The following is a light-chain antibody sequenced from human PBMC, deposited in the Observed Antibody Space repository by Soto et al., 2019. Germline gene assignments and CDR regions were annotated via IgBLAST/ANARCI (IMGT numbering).Light chain of an antibody. V-gene: IGLV3-21*04. Sequence: SYELTQPPSVSVAPGKTARITCGGNNIGSKSVHWYQQKPGQAPVLVIYSDSDRPSGISERFSGSNSGNTATLTISRVEAGDEADYYCQVWDSSSDHPVFGGGTKLTVL. J-gene: IGLJ3*02. CDR2: SDS. CDR1: NIGSKS. CDR3: QVWDSSSDHPV.